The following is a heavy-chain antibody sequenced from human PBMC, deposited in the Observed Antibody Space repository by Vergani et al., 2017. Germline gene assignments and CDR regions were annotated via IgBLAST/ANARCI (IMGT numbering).Heavy chain of an antibody. Sequence: EVQLLESGGGLIQPGGSLRLSCVASGFSFRSYAMNWVRQAPGQGPEWVPAISGSGDSTYYADSMKGRFTISRDNSKNTLYLQMNGLRADDTAIYYCAKDVDEWRPYYNGMDVWGQGTTVTVSS. V-gene: IGHV3-23*01. J-gene: IGHJ6*02. CDR1: GFSFRSYA. D-gene: IGHD3-3*01. CDR3: AKDVDEWRPYYNGMDV. CDR2: ISGSGDST.